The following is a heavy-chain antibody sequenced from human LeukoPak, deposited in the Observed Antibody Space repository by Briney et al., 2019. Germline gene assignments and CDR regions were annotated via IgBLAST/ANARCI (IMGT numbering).Heavy chain of an antibody. V-gene: IGHV4-34*01. D-gene: IGHD3-10*01. J-gene: IGHJ5*02. Sequence: SETLSLTCAVYGGSFSGYYWSWIRQPPGKGLEWIGEINHSGSTNYNPSLKSRVTISVDTSKNQFSLKLSSVTAADTAVYYCASCFTIEGRIWFDPWGQGTLVTVSS. CDR2: INHSGST. CDR1: GGSFSGYY. CDR3: ASCFTIEGRIWFDP.